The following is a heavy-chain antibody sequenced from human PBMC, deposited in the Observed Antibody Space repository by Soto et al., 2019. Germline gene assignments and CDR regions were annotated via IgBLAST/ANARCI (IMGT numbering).Heavy chain of an antibody. CDR3: ARDRYYGSGTYYNFYYGMDV. J-gene: IGHJ6*02. CDR1: GGSITSGDYY. Sequence: QVQLQESGPGLVKPSQTRSLTCTVSGGSITSGDYYWSWIRQPPGKALEWIGNIYYSGSTSYNPPLQSRLTISLDTAGNQFSLRLSSLTAADTAVYSCARDRYYGSGTYYNFYYGMDVWGQGTTVTVSS. D-gene: IGHD3-10*01. CDR2: IYYSGST. V-gene: IGHV4-30-4*01.